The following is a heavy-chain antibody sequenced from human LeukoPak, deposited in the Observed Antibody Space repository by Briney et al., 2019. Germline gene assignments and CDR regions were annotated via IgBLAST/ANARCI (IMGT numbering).Heavy chain of an antibody. CDR3: WRDSPYDTSI. J-gene: IGHJ4*02. V-gene: IGHV3-21*01. Sequence: GGSLRLSRAASGFILNTYTITWVRQAPGKGLEWVSSITNTPNYIYYADSVKGRFTISRDNANNSLYLQMDSLRAEDTAVYYCWRDSPYDTSIWGQGTLVTVSS. CDR2: ITNTPNYI. CDR1: GFILNTYT. D-gene: IGHD3-16*01.